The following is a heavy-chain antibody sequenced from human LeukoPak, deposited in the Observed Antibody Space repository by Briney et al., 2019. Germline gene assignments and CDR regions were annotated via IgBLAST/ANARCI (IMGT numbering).Heavy chain of an antibody. Sequence: SETLSLTCAVYGGSFRGYYWSWIRQPPGKGLVWIGEINHSGSTNYNPSLKSRVTISVDTSKNHFSLTLSSVTAADTAVYYCARGQKYIYGYTVTELGSRYFDYWGQGTLVTVSS. V-gene: IGHV4-34*01. J-gene: IGHJ4*02. CDR3: ARGQKYIYGYTVTELGSRYFDY. CDR1: GGSFRGYY. CDR2: INHSGST. D-gene: IGHD5-18*01.